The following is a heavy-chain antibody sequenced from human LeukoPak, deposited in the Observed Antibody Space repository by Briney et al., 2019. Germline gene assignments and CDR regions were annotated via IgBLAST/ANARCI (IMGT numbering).Heavy chain of an antibody. D-gene: IGHD3-22*01. CDR1: GFTFSSYG. Sequence: PGRSLRLSCAASGFTFSSYGMHWVRQAPGKGLEWVAVISYDGSNKYYADSVKGRFTISRDNSKNTLYLQMNSLRAEDTAVYYCAKEDYYDSSGYYQDKPYFDYWGQGTLVTVSS. V-gene: IGHV3-30*18. J-gene: IGHJ4*02. CDR3: AKEDYYDSSGYYQDKPYFDY. CDR2: ISYDGSNK.